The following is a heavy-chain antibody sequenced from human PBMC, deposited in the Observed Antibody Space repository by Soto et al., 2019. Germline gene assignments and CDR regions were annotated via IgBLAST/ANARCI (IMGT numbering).Heavy chain of an antibody. Sequence: GGSLRLSCAASGFTFSSYAMSWVRQAPGKGLEWVSAISGSGGSTYYADSVKGRFTISRDNSKNTLYLQMGSLRAEDTAVYYCAKALGGYYYDSSDYWGQGTLVTVSS. CDR2: ISGSGGST. CDR3: AKALGGYYYDSSDY. D-gene: IGHD3-22*01. V-gene: IGHV3-23*01. J-gene: IGHJ4*02. CDR1: GFTFSSYA.